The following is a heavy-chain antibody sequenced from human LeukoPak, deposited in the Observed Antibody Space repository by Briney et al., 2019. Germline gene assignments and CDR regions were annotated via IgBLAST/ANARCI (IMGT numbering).Heavy chain of an antibody. CDR3: ASRVPAVYRGYCSGGSCSEDY. CDR1: GGSFSGYY. D-gene: IGHD2-15*01. Sequence: PSETLSLTCAVYGGSFSGYYWSWIRQPPGKGLEWIGEINHSGSTNYNPSLKSRVTISVDTSKNQFSLKLSSVTAADTAVYYCASRVPAVYRGYCSGGSCSEDYWGQGTLVTVSS. J-gene: IGHJ4*02. CDR2: INHSGST. V-gene: IGHV4-34*01.